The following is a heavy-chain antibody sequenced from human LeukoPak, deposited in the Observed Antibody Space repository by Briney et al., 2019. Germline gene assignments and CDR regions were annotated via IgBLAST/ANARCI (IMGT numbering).Heavy chain of an antibody. CDR1: GGFISSSSYF. Sequence: SETLSLTCTVSGGFISSSSYFWGWIRQPPGKGLEWIGSIYYSGSTSYNTSLKSRITISEDTSTNQFPLKMSAVTAAATAVYYCASPWSSGGFDYWGQGTLVSVSS. J-gene: IGHJ4*02. CDR3: ASPWSSGGFDY. CDR2: IYYSGST. D-gene: IGHD6-19*01. V-gene: IGHV4-39*01.